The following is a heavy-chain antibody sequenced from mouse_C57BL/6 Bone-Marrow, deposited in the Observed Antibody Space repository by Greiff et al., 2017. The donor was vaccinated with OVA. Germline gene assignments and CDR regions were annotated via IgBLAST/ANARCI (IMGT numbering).Heavy chain of an antibody. J-gene: IGHJ1*01. Sequence: VKLMESGAELARPGASVKLSCKASGYTFTSYGISWVKQRTGQGLEWIGEINPRSGSTYYNEKFKGKATLTADKSSSTAYMELRSLTSESSPVSFCATAIYCGNSYFDVWGPGTTLTVSS. CDR3: ATAIYCGNSYFDV. CDR2: INPRSGST. D-gene: IGHD2-1*01. CDR1: GYTFTSYG. V-gene: IGHV1-81*01.